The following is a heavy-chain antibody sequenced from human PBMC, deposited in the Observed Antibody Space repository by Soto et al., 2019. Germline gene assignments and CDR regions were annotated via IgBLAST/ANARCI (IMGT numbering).Heavy chain of an antibody. V-gene: IGHV3-30*18. D-gene: IGHD6-19*01. CDR1: GFTFSSYG. J-gene: IGHJ6*02. CDR2: ISYDGRNK. Sequence: QVQLVESGGGVVQPGRSLRLSCAASGFTFSSYGMHWVRQAPGKGLEWVAVISYDGRNKDYADAVKGRFTISRDNSKKALYLQMSSLRAEDTAVYYCVKDGSSGWPYFYDMDVWGQGTTVTVSS. CDR3: VKDGSSGWPYFYDMDV.